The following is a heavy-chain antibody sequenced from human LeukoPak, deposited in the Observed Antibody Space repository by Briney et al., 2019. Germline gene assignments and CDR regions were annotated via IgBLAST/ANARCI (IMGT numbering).Heavy chain of an antibody. CDR3: AKRSTENAFDI. CDR1: GFTFRSYD. CDR2: ISVSGTST. Sequence: GGSLRLSCAASGFTFRSYDMNWVRQAPGKGLECVSVISVSGTSTYYADSVKGRFTISRDNSKNTLYLQMNSLRAEDTAVYYCAKRSTENAFDIWGQGTMVTLSS. V-gene: IGHV3-23*01. J-gene: IGHJ3*02.